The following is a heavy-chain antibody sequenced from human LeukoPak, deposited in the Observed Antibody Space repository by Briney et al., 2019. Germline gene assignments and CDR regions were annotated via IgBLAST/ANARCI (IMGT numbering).Heavy chain of an antibody. CDR2: IYYSGST. CDR1: VGSISSSRYY. Sequence: SETLSLTCTVSVGSISSSRYYWGWIRQPPGKGLEWIGSIYYSGSTYYNPSLKSRVNISVDTSKNQFSLKLSSVTAADTAVYDCARLPETERPVDYWGQGTLVTVSS. V-gene: IGHV4-39*01. J-gene: IGHJ4*02. CDR3: ARLPETERPVDY.